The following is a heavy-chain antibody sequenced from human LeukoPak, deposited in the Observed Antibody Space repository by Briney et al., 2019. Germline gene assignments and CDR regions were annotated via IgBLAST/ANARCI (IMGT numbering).Heavy chain of an antibody. CDR2: INTNTGNP. CDR1: GYTFTTYA. J-gene: IGHJ4*02. D-gene: IGHD5-18*01. V-gene: IGHV7-4-1*02. Sequence: ASVKVSCKTSGYTFTTYAISWVRQAPGQGLEWMGWINTNTGNPTYAQGFFTGRYVFSLDTSVNTAYLQITGLKADDTAVYYCGRDPKLGIRGYTYGYIDFWGQGTLVTVAS. CDR3: GRDPKLGIRGYTYGYIDF.